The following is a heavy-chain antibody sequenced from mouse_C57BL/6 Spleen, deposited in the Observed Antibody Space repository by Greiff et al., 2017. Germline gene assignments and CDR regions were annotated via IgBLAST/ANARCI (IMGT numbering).Heavy chain of an antibody. Sequence: VQLQQSGAELVKPGASVKISCKASGYAFSSYWMNWVKQRPGKGLEWIGQIYPGDGDTNYNGKFKGKATLTADKSSSTAYLQLSSLTSEDSAVYFCARGNGRDYAMDYWGQGTSVTVSS. D-gene: IGHD1-1*01. V-gene: IGHV1-80*01. J-gene: IGHJ4*01. CDR1: GYAFSSYW. CDR3: ARGNGRDYAMDY. CDR2: IYPGDGDT.